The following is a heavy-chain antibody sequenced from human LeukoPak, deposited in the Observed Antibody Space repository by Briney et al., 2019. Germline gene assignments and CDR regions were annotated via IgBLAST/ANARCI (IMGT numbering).Heavy chain of an antibody. J-gene: IGHJ4*02. D-gene: IGHD6-19*01. Sequence: PSETLSLICTVSGDSISSYNYFWGWIRQPPGKGLEWVGSIYYRGNTYYNPSLKSRVTLSADTSKNQFSLKVTSVTAADTAVYYCARDLARAASIAVAGTNGYWGQGTLVTVSS. CDR3: ARDLARAASIAVAGTNGY. V-gene: IGHV4-39*02. CDR1: GDSISSYNYF. CDR2: IYYRGNT.